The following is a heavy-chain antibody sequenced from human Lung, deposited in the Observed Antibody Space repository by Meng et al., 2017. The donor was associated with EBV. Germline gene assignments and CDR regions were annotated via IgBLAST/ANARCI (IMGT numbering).Heavy chain of an antibody. D-gene: IGHD1-26*01. CDR3: ARGPGPVGATAGFDY. J-gene: IGHJ4*02. Sequence: QGAVQESGPGLGKPSGTLSLTRAVSGGSISSSNWWSWVRQPPGKGLEWIGEIYHSGSTNYNPSLKSRVTISVDKSKNQFSLKLSSVTAADTAVYYCARGPGPVGATAGFDYWGQGTLVTVSS. CDR2: IYHSGST. CDR1: GGSISSSNW. V-gene: IGHV4-4*02.